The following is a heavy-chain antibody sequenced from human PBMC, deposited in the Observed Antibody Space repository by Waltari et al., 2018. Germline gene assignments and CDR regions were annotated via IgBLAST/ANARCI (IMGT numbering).Heavy chain of an antibody. V-gene: IGHV4-39*07. J-gene: IGHJ4*02. D-gene: IGHD2-8*01. CDR1: GDSLSSRNYF. CDR2: IYYPGNT. CDR3: ASGGGYTNGWDY. Sequence: QPLLQESGPGLVKPSETLSLTCSVSGDSLSSRNYFWGWLRQPPGKGLQWIGSIYYPGNTYYNPSLKSRLTISLDTSKNQFSLKLTSVTAADTAVYFCASGGGYTNGWDYWGQGTPVTVSA.